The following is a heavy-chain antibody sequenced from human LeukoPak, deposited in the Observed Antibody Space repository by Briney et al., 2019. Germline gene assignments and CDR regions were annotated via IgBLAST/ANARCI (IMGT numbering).Heavy chain of an antibody. D-gene: IGHD2-15*01. V-gene: IGHV4-39*07. CDR2: IYYSGST. Sequence: SEALSLTCTVSGGSISSSSYYWGWLRQPPGKGLEWNGSIYYSGSTYYNPSLKSRVTISVDTSKNQFSLKLSSVTAADTAVYYCARVYCSGGSCAFDYWGQGTLVTVSS. J-gene: IGHJ4*02. CDR3: ARVYCSGGSCAFDY. CDR1: GGSISSSSYY.